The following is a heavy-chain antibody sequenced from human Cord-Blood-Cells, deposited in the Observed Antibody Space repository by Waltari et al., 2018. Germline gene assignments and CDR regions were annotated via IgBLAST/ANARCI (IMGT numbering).Heavy chain of an antibody. D-gene: IGHD2-21*01. V-gene: IGHV4-31*03. J-gene: IGHJ3*02. CDR1: VGSIVSGGYS. CDR2: IYYSGST. Sequence: QVQLQESGPGLVKPPQTLSLTCTVSVGSIVSGGYSWSWIRQHPGKGLEWIWYIYYSGSTYYNPSLKSRVTISVDTSKNQFSLKLSSVTAADTAVYYCARDRDCGGDCYAFDIWGQGTMVTVSS. CDR3: ARDRDCGGDCYAFDI.